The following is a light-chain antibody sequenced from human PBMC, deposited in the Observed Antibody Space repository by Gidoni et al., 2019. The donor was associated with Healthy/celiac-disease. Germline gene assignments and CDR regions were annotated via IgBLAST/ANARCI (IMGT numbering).Light chain of an antibody. Sequence: QLVLTQSPSASASLGASVKLTCTLSSGHSSYAIAWHQQQPEKVPRYLMKLNSYGSHSKWDGIPDRFSGSSSGAERYLTISSLQSEDEADYYCQTWGTGIVVFGGGTKLTVL. CDR3: QTWGTGIVV. J-gene: IGLJ2*01. CDR2: LNSYGSH. V-gene: IGLV4-69*01. CDR1: SGHSSYA.